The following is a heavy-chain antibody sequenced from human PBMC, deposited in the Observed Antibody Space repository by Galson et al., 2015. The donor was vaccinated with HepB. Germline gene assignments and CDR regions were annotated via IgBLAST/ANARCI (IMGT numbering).Heavy chain of an antibody. D-gene: IGHD4-17*01. CDR3: ARGSAPTYGVRIFDY. Sequence: SLRLSCAASGFTFSSYEMNWVRQAPGKGLEWVSYISSSGSTIYYADSVKGRFTISRDNAKNSLYLQMNSLRAEDTAVYYCARGSAPTYGVRIFDYWGQGTLVTVSS. CDR2: ISSSGSTI. V-gene: IGHV3-48*03. J-gene: IGHJ4*02. CDR1: GFTFSSYE.